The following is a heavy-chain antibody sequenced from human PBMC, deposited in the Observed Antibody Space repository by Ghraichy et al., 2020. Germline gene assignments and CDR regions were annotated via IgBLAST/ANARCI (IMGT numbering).Heavy chain of an antibody. CDR2: IWYDGSNK. CDR3: ARDLYGFAGEGNAFDI. J-gene: IGHJ3*02. CDR1: GFIFSNYG. D-gene: IGHD3-10*01. Sequence: GESLNISCGASGFIFSNYGMHWVRQAPGKGLEWVAGIWYDGSNKYYADSVKGRFTISRDNSKNTLYLQMNSLRAEDTAVYYCARDLYGFAGEGNAFDIWGQGTMVTVSS. V-gene: IGHV3-33*01.